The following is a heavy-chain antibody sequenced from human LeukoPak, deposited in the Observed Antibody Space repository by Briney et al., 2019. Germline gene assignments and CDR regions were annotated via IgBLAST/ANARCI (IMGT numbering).Heavy chain of an antibody. V-gene: IGHV4-34*01. CDR3: ARLGAGPTYYDFWSGYSSFYFDY. CDR2: ISSSGNT. D-gene: IGHD3-3*01. CDR1: GGSFSGYY. J-gene: IGHJ4*02. Sequence: SETLSLTCAVYGGSFSGYYWSWIRQPPGKGLEWIGGISSSGNTYYNPSLKSRITIFIDTSKNHFSLKLSSVSAADTAVYYCARLGAGPTYYDFWSGYSSFYFDYWGQGTLVTVSS.